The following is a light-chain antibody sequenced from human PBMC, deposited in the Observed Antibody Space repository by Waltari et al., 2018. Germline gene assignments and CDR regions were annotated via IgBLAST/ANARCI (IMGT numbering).Light chain of an antibody. J-gene: IGKJ4*01. V-gene: IGKV3-11*01. Sequence: EIVLTQSPATLSLSPGERATLSCRASHSVNNYLAWYQHKPGQAPRLLIYDASNRATGIPARFSGSGSGTDFALTISGLEPEDFAVYYCQQRSNGPLTFGGGTKVEIK. CDR1: HSVNNY. CDR3: QQRSNGPLT. CDR2: DAS.